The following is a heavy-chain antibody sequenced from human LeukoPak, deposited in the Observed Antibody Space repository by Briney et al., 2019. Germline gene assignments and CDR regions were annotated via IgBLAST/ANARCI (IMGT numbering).Heavy chain of an antibody. V-gene: IGHV3-23*01. J-gene: IGHJ3*02. Sequence: WGTLRLSCATSGFSFSSFAMSWVRQAPGKGLEWVSSISGSGDSTYYADSVKGRFTISRDNSKNTLYLQMNSLRAEDTALYYCAKCYRVIRNAFDIWGQGTMVTVSS. D-gene: IGHD2-2*02. CDR3: AKCYRVIRNAFDI. CDR1: GFSFSSFA. CDR2: ISGSGDST.